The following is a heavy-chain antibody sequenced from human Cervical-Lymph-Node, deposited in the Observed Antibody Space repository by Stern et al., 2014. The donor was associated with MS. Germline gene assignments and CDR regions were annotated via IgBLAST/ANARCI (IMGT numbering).Heavy chain of an antibody. CDR1: GHTLSELA. CDR2: IESEEGEK. J-gene: IGHJ4*02. CDR3: ATDRGDK. V-gene: IGHV1-24*01. Sequence: QVQLVQSGAEVNKPGASVTVSCDAAGHTLSELAIHWLRQLPTRGLAWMGQIESEEGEKANAQPFQGRPPMTDDTSKATTHRTPSALRSEDTAVYYCATDRGDKWGPGTLVTVSS. D-gene: IGHD3-10*01.